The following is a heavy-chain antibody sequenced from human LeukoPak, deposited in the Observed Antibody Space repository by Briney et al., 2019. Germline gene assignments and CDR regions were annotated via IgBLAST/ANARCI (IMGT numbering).Heavy chain of an antibody. J-gene: IGHJ4*02. D-gene: IGHD2-15*01. CDR2: LNEGGSAE. V-gene: IGHV3-7*01. CDR3: ARDATRGGDFDS. CDR1: GFPFSNYW. Sequence: GGSLRLSCAASGFPFSNYWMSWVRQAPGEGLEWVANLNEGGSAEYYVDSVKGRFTISRNNADNSLYLQMNSLRAEDTAVYYCARDATRGGDFDSWGQGTLVTVSS.